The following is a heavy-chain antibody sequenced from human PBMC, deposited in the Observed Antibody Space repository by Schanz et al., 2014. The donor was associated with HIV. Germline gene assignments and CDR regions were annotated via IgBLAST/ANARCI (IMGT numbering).Heavy chain of an antibody. J-gene: IGHJ6*02. CDR1: GFRFRSYW. Sequence: DVQLVESGGSLVQPGGSLRLSCAASGFRFRSYWMSWVRQAPGKGLEWVANIKEDGIEKYYVDSVKGRFTISRDNAKNSLYLNMYSLRAEDTAIYFCAKDQSARWALPFYYGFDVWGQGTTVTVSS. CDR3: AKDQSARWALPFYYGFDV. V-gene: IGHV3-7*04. D-gene: IGHD1-26*01. CDR2: IKEDGIEK.